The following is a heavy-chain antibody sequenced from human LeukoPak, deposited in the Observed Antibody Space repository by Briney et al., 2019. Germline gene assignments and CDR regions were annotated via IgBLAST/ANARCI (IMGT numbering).Heavy chain of an antibody. Sequence: PGGSLRLSCAASGLAFSSYGMHWVRQAPGKGLEWVAVIWFDGTIKYYADSVRDRFTISRDNSKNTLYLQMNSLRAEDTAVYYCASAAGPFGNWGQGTLVTVSS. CDR2: IWFDGTIK. D-gene: IGHD6-13*01. CDR1: GLAFSSYG. CDR3: ASAAGPFGN. V-gene: IGHV3-33*01. J-gene: IGHJ4*02.